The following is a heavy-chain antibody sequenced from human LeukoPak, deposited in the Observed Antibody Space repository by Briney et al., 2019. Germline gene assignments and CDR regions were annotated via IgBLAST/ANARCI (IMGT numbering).Heavy chain of an antibody. CDR2: ISGSGGST. V-gene: IGHV3-23*01. Sequence: GGSLRLSCAASGFTFSSYAMSWVRQAPGKGLEWASAISGSGGSTYYADSVKGRFTISRDNSKNTLYLQMNSLRAEDTAVYFCARIMTTVRYFDYWGQGTLVTVSS. CDR3: ARIMTTVRYFDY. J-gene: IGHJ4*02. CDR1: GFTFSSYA. D-gene: IGHD4-17*01.